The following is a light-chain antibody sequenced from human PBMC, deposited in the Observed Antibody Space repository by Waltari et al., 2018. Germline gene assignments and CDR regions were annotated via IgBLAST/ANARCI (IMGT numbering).Light chain of an antibody. Sequence: QSALTQPASLSGSPRQSITISCTGTNSDIGGYNYVSWYQHHSGKAPKLMIFGVSDRPAGVSNRFSGSKSGNTASLTISALQADDEADYYCSSFTSSATWVFGGGTKLTVL. V-gene: IGLV2-14*03. CDR3: SSFTSSATWV. J-gene: IGLJ3*02. CDR1: NSDIGGYNY. CDR2: GVS.